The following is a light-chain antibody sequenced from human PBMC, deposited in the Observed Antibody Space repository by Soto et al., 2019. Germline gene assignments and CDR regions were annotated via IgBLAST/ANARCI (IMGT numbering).Light chain of an antibody. CDR2: AAS. Sequence: AIQMTHSPSSLSASVGDGVTMTFRASQGIRNDLGWYQQKPGKAPKLLIYAASSLQSGVPSRFSGSGSGTDFTLTISSLQPEDFATYYCLQDYNYPLTFGGGTKVDIK. V-gene: IGKV1-6*01. CDR3: LQDYNYPLT. CDR1: QGIRND. J-gene: IGKJ4*01.